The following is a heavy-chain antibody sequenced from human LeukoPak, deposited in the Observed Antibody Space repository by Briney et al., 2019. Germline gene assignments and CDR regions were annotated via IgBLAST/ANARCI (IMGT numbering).Heavy chain of an antibody. D-gene: IGHD3-22*01. J-gene: IGHJ4*02. CDR3: AREQDYNSSGYYWRGGLDY. CDR2: INHSGST. Sequence: ASETLSLTCAVYGGSFSGYYWSWIRQPPGKGLEWIGEINHSGSTNYNPSLKSRITISVDTSKNQFSLKLSSVTAADTAVYYRAREQDYNSSGYYWRGGLDYWGQGTLVTVSS. CDR1: GGSFSGYY. V-gene: IGHV4-34*01.